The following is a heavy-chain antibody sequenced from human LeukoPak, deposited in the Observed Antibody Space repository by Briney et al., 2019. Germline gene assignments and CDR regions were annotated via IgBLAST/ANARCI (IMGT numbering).Heavy chain of an antibody. Sequence: SETLSLTCTVSGYSISSGYYWGWIRQPPGKGLEWIGSIYHSGSTYYNPSLKSRVTISVDTSKNQFSLRLSSVTAADTAVYYCASPGYCSSTSCYYYYMDVWGKGTTVTVSS. V-gene: IGHV4-38-2*02. CDR2: IYHSGST. CDR1: GYSISSGYY. J-gene: IGHJ6*03. CDR3: ASPGYCSSTSCYYYYMDV. D-gene: IGHD2-2*01.